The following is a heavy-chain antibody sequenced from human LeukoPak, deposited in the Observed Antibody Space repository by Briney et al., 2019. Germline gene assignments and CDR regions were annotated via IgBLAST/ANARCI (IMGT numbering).Heavy chain of an antibody. J-gene: IGHJ4*02. CDR3: ATHYYYDSSGPGGYYLDY. CDR1: GGSISSYY. V-gene: IGHV4-59*01. D-gene: IGHD3-22*01. Sequence: SETLSLTCTVSGGSISSYYWSWIRQPPGKGLEWIGYIYYSGSTNYNPSLKSRVTISVDTSNNQFSLKLSSVTAADTAVYYCATHYYYDSSGPGGYYLDYWGQGTLVTVSS. CDR2: IYYSGST.